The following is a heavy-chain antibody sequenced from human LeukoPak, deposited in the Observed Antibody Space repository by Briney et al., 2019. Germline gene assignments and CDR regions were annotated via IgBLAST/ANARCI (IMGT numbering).Heavy chain of an antibody. CDR3: ARENDRYGRIDY. CDR2: IYYSGST. Sequence: PSETLSLTCTVSGGSISSYYWSWLRQPPAKGLEWIGYIYYSGSTNYNPSLKSRVTISVDTSKNQFSLKLSSVTAADTAVYYCARENDRYGRIDYWGQGTQVTVSS. CDR1: GGSISSYY. D-gene: IGHD5-18*01. J-gene: IGHJ4*02. V-gene: IGHV4-59*01.